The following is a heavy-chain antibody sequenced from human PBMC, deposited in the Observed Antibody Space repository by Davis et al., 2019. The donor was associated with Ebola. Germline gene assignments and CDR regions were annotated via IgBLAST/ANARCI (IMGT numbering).Heavy chain of an antibody. Sequence: GESLKISCAASRFTFSDYVMNWVRQAPGKGLEWVSVIYDQSTAYADSVRGRFIISRDKSNNTLYLEMNSLRVDDTAVYYCATTQWLREFDNWGQGTLVTVSS. CDR1: RFTFSDYV. D-gene: IGHD6-19*01. CDR2: IYDQST. J-gene: IGHJ4*02. CDR3: ATTQWLREFDN. V-gene: IGHV3-53*05.